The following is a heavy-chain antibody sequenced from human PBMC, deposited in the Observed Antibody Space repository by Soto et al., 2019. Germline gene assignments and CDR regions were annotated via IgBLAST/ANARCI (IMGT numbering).Heavy chain of an antibody. V-gene: IGHV4-39*07. J-gene: IGHJ4*02. CDR3: ARRYGASFDY. CDR1: GGSISSSSYF. D-gene: IGHD4-17*01. Sequence: PSETLSLTCTVSGGSISSSSYFWGWIRQPPGKGLEWIGSIYYSGSTYYNPSLKSRVTASVDTSKNQFSLKLSSVTAADTAVYYCARRYGASFDYWGQGTLVTVSS. CDR2: IYYSGST.